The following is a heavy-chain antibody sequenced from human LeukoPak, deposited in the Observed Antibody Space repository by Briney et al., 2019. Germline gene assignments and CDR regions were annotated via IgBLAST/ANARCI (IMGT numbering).Heavy chain of an antibody. V-gene: IGHV1-69*05. CDR1: GGTFSSYA. Sequence: SVKVSCKASGGTFSSYAISWVRQAPGQGLEWMGRIIPIFGTANYAQKFQGRVTITTDESTSTAYTELSSLRSEDTAVYYCARAPGYSYGHPFDYWGQGTLVTVSS. J-gene: IGHJ4*02. D-gene: IGHD5-18*01. CDR3: ARAPGYSYGHPFDY. CDR2: IIPIFGTA.